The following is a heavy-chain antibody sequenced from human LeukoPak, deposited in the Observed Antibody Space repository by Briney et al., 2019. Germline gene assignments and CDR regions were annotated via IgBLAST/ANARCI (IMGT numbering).Heavy chain of an antibody. CDR3: ARSVYDGSGSVDAFDI. CDR2: IYYSGST. J-gene: IGHJ3*02. CDR1: GGSISSSSYY. Sequence: PSETLSLTCTVSGGSISSSSYYWGWIRQPPGKGLEWIESIYYSGSTYYNPSLKSRVTISVDTSKNQFSLKLSSVTAADTAVYYCARSVYDGSGSVDAFDIWGQGTMVTVSS. V-gene: IGHV4-39*07. D-gene: IGHD3-10*01.